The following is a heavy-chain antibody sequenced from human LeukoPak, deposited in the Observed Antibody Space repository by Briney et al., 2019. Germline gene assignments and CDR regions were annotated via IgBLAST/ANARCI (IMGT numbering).Heavy chain of an antibody. CDR2: INHSGST. D-gene: IGHD3-10*01. Sequence: SETLSLTCAVSGGSISSSNWWSWVRQPPGKGLEWIGEINHSGSTNYNPSLKSRVTISVDTSKNQFSLKLSSVTAADTAVYYCARGPPRPDYYGSGGRAFDIWGQGTMVTVSS. CDR3: ARGPPRPDYYGSGGRAFDI. CDR1: GGSISSSNW. V-gene: IGHV4-4*02. J-gene: IGHJ3*02.